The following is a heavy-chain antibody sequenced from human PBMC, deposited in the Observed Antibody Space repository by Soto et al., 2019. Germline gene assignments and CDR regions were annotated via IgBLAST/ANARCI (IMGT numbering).Heavy chain of an antibody. D-gene: IGHD6-6*01. CDR3: ARVSSSEGGDYYYYGMDV. Sequence: SVKVSCKASGGTFSSYAISWVRQAPGQGLEWMGGIIPIFGTANYAQKFQGRVTITADESTSTAYMELSSLRSEDTAVYYCARVSSSEGGDYYYYGMDVWGQGTKVTVSS. J-gene: IGHJ6*02. V-gene: IGHV1-69*13. CDR1: GGTFSSYA. CDR2: IIPIFGTA.